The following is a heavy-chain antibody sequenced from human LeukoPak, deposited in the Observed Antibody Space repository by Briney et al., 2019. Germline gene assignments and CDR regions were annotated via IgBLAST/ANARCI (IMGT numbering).Heavy chain of an antibody. CDR2: IYYSGIT. J-gene: IGHJ4*02. CDR1: GGSFSSGTYY. V-gene: IGHV4-31*03. CDR3: ARAGSGGYYFDD. Sequence: PSETLSLTCTVSGGSFSSGTYYWGWVRQHPGKGMECIGYIYYSGITYYNPSLTSRVTISIDPSKRQFSLRLSSVTAADTAVYYCARAGSGGYYFDDWGQGTLVTVSP. D-gene: IGHD3-10*01.